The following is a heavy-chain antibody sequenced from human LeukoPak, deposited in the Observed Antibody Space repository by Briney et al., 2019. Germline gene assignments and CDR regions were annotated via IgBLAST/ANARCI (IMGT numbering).Heavy chain of an antibody. CDR3: ARVRAGLWIFDY. V-gene: IGHV3-72*01. D-gene: IGHD2-21*01. J-gene: IGHJ4*02. CDR2: TRNKGNSYTT. CDR1: GFTFSDHY. Sequence: GGSLRLSCAASGFTFSDHYMDWVRQAPGKGLEWVGRTRNKGNSYTTEYAASVKGRFTISRDDSKNSLYLQMNSLKTEDTAVYYCARVRAGLWIFDYWGQGTLVTVSS.